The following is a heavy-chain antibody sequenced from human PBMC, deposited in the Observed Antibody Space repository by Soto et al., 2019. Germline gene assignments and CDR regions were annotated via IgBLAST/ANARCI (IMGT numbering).Heavy chain of an antibody. Sequence: EVQLVESGGGLVQPGGSLRLSCAASGFTVGNNYMSWVRQAPTKGLEWLSVIFGDGRTYYADSVKGRFTVSRDSPENTLFLQINNLRAEDTAVYYCAGDPFQGFGSWGHGTLVTVSS. CDR1: GFTVGNNY. CDR3: AGDPFQGFGS. V-gene: IGHV3-66*01. CDR2: IFGDGRT. J-gene: IGHJ5*01.